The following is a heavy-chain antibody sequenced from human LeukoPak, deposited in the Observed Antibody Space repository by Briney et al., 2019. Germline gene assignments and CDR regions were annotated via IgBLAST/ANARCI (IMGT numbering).Heavy chain of an antibody. CDR1: GFTFSTYS. D-gene: IGHD3-16*01. CDR3: ARRVPSQVITDYFDY. Sequence: GGSLRLSCAASGFTFSTYSMNWVRQAPGKGLEWVSFIDSSSRTTFYADSVKGRFTISRDNAKNSLFLQMNSLRAEDTAVYYCARRVPSQVITDYFDYWGQGTLVTVSS. J-gene: IGHJ4*02. CDR2: IDSSSRTT. V-gene: IGHV3-48*04.